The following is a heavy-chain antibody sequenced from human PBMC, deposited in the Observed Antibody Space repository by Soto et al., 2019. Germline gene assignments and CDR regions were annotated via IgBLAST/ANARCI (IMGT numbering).Heavy chain of an antibody. V-gene: IGHV1-69*13. CDR1: GGTFSSYA. CDR2: IIPIFGTA. J-gene: IGHJ6*02. Sequence: SVKVSCKASGGTFSSYAISWVRQAPGRGLEWMGGIIPIFGTANYAQKFQGRVTITADESTSTAYMELSSLRSEDTAVYYCARRESSGYYRYYYYGMDVWGQGTTVTVSS. D-gene: IGHD3-22*01. CDR3: ARRESSGYYRYYYYGMDV.